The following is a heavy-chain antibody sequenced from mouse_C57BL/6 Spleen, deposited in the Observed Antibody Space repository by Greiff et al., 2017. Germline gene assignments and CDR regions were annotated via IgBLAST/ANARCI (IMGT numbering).Heavy chain of an antibody. CDR1: GYTFTSYD. D-gene: IGHD1-1*01. Sequence: QVHVKQSGPELVKPGASVKLSCKASGYTFTSYDKNWVKQRPGQGLEWIGWNYPRDGSTKYNEKFKGNATLTVDTSASTAYMELHRRTSEGSAVYFCAREDYGSSYHYWGQGTTLTVSS. J-gene: IGHJ2*01. CDR2: NYPRDGST. CDR3: AREDYGSSYHY. V-gene: IGHV1-85*01.